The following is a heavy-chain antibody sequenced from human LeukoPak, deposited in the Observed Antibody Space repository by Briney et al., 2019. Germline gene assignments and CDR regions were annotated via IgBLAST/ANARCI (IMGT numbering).Heavy chain of an antibody. CDR1: GYTFTVYY. J-gene: IGHJ4*02. D-gene: IGHD3-22*01. V-gene: IGHV1-2*02. Sequence: ASVTVSCKASGYTFTVYYMHWVRQAPGQGLEWMGWINPNSGGTNYAQKFQGRVTMTRDTSISTAYMELSRLRSDDTAVYYCARDSYDSSGYYDYWGQGTLVTVSS. CDR3: ARDSYDSSGYYDY. CDR2: INPNSGGT.